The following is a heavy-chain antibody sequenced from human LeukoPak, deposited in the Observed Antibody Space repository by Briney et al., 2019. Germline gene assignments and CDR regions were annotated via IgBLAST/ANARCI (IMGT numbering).Heavy chain of an antibody. V-gene: IGHV4-59*08. CDR1: GGSISSYY. J-gene: IGHJ3*02. CDR3: ARRDGQWLADAFDI. CDR2: IYYSGST. Sequence: SETLSLTCTVSGGSISSYYWSWIRQPPGKGLEWIGYIYYSGSTNYNPSLKSRVTISVDTSKNQFSLKLSSVTAADTAVYYCARRDGQWLADAFDIWGQGTMVTVSS. D-gene: IGHD6-19*01.